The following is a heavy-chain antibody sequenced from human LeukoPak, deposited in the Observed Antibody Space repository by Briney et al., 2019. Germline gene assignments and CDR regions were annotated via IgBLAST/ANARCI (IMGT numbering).Heavy chain of an antibody. CDR2: IYYSGST. D-gene: IGHD7-27*01. CDR1: GGSISSYY. V-gene: IGHV4-59*01. J-gene: IGHJ6*03. CDR3: ARGVSYGEYYYYYYMDV. Sequence: PSETLSLTCTVSGGSISSYYWGWIRQPPGKGLEWIGYIYYSGSTNYNPSLKSRVSISVDTSKNQFSLKLSSVTAADTAVYYCARGVSYGEYYYYYYMDVWGKGTTVTVSS.